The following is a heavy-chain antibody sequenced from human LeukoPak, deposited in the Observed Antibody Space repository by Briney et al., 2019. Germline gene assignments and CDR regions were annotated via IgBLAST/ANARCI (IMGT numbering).Heavy chain of an antibody. J-gene: IGHJ4*02. V-gene: IGHV3-33*01. CDR1: GFTFSSYG. Sequence: GRSLRLSCAASGFTFSSYGMHWVRQAPGKGLEWVAVIWYDGSNKYYADSVKGRFTISRDNSKNTLYLQMNNLRAEDTAVYYCARAYGSGSSPLDYWGQGTLVTVSS. CDR3: ARAYGSGSSPLDY. CDR2: IWYDGSNK. D-gene: IGHD3-10*01.